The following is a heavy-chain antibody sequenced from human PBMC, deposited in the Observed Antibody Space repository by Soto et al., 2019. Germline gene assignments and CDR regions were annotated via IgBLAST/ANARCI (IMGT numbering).Heavy chain of an antibody. CDR2: IYYSGST. J-gene: IGHJ6*03. Sequence: PSETLSLTCTVSGGSISSYFWSWIRQPPGKGLEWIGYIYYSGSTNYNPSLKSRVTISVDTSKNQFSLKLSSVTAADTAVYYCARLNYGDYDVYYYYYTAVWGKGTTVIVSS. V-gene: IGHV4-59*01. D-gene: IGHD4-17*01. CDR3: ARLNYGDYDVYYYYYTAV. CDR1: GGSISSYF.